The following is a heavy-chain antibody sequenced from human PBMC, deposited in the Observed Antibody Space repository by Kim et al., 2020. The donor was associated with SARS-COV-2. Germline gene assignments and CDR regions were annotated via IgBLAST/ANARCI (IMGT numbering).Heavy chain of an antibody. CDR3: ARAQDIVVVPAAIRDYYGMDV. Sequence: GGSLRLSCAASGFTFSSYAMSWVRQAPGKGLEWVSVIYSGGSSTYYADSVKGRFTISRDNSKNTLYLQMNSLRAEDTAVYYCARAQDIVVVPAAIRDYYGMDVWGQGTTVTVSS. CDR1: GFTFSSYA. J-gene: IGHJ6*02. CDR2: IYSGGSST. D-gene: IGHD2-2*02. V-gene: IGHV3-23*03.